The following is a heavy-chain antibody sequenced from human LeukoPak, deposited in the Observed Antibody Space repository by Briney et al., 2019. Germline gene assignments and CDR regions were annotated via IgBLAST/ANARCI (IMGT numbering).Heavy chain of an antibody. CDR3: ARDAPPGVYCSSTSCQNNWFDP. CDR2: INPSGGST. D-gene: IGHD2-2*01. J-gene: IGHJ5*02. Sequence: GASVKVSCKASGYTFTSYYMHWVRQAPGQGLEWMGIINPSGGSTSYAQKFQGRVTMTRDTSTSTVYMELSSLRSEDTAVYYCARDAPPGVYCSSTSCQNNWFDPWGQETLVTVSS. CDR1: GYTFTSYY. V-gene: IGHV1-46*01.